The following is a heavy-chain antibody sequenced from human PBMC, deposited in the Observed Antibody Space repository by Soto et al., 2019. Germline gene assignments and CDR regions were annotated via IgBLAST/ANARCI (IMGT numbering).Heavy chain of an antibody. CDR2: ISGSGGST. Sequence: EVQLLESGGGLVQPGGSLRLSCAASGFTFSSYAMSWVRQAPGKGLEWVSAISGSGGSTYYADSGKGRFTISRDNSKNTLYLQMNSRRAEDTAVYYCAKSVPEWGSSRLSYFDYWGQGTLYTVSS. D-gene: IGHD3-16*02. J-gene: IGHJ4*02. CDR3: AKSVPEWGSSRLSYFDY. V-gene: IGHV3-23*01. CDR1: GFTFSSYA.